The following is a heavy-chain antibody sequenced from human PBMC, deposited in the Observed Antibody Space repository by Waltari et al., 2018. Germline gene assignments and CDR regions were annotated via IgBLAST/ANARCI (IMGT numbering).Heavy chain of an antibody. D-gene: IGHD2-15*01. Sequence: QLQLQESGPGLVKPSGTLSLTCAVSGVSMTNTAFWSWVRQPPGKGLEWIGQIHRSGRTNYTPSFASRVSMSTDTSNNHFSRMVTSATAADTAVYYCARDRGRGLYLDSWGQGTLVTVSP. V-gene: IGHV4-4*02. J-gene: IGHJ4*02. CDR1: GVSMTNTAF. CDR2: IHRSGRT. CDR3: ARDRGRGLYLDS.